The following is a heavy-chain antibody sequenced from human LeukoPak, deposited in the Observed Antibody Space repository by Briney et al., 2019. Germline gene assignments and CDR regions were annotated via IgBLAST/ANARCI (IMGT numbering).Heavy chain of an antibody. V-gene: IGHV4-59*01. CDR3: AREDEYTNAFDI. CDR2: IYYSGST. Sequence: SETLSLTCTVSGGSISSYYCSWIRQPPGKGLEWIGYIYYSGSTNYNPSLKSRVTISVDTSKNQFSLKLSSVTAADTAVYYCAREDEYTNAFDIWGQGTMVTVSS. J-gene: IGHJ3*02. D-gene: IGHD6-6*01. CDR1: GGSISSYY.